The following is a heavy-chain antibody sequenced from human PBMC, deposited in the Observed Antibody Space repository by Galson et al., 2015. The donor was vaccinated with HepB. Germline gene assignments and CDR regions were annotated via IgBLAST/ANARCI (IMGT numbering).Heavy chain of an antibody. D-gene: IGHD3-3*02. CDR3: TTEGNFGMIKRSDY. CDR2: TKSNDEGATK. Sequence: SLRLSCAGSGFSFSRVFMNWVRQAPGKGLEWVGRTKSNDEGATKDYATPVNGRFTISRDDSKNTSYLQMDNLKIEDTARYYCTTEGNFGMIKRSDYWGQGTLVSVSS. J-gene: IGHJ4*02. CDR1: GFSFSRVF. V-gene: IGHV3-15*07.